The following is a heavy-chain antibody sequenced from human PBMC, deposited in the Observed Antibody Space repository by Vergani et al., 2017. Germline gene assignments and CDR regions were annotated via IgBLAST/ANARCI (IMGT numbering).Heavy chain of an antibody. CDR2: INPNSGGT. D-gene: IGHD4-11*01. CDR1: GYTFTGYY. J-gene: IGHJ2*01. Sequence: QVQLVQSGAEVKKPGASVKVSCKASGYTFTGYYMHWVRQAPGQGLEWMGWINPNSGGTNYAQKFQGRVTMTRDTSISTAYMELSRLRSDDTAVYYCARLGTHSNSQAGPGWYFDLWGRGTLVTVSS. V-gene: IGHV1-2*02. CDR3: ARLGTHSNSQAGPGWYFDL.